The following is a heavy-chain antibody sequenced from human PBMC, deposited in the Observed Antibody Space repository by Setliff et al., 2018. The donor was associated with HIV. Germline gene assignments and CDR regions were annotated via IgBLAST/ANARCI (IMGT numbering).Heavy chain of an antibody. CDR2: INTDSGTP. J-gene: IGHJ5*01. CDR3: AGGDHDFWGDDSNFFDS. Sequence: ASVKVSCNAAADTFTNCLNNWVRQAPGEGLEWLGWINTDSGTPTYAPAFTGRFAFSLYTSVSTAFLPITSLKAEATAVYYCAGGDHDFWGDDSNFFDSWGQGTLVTVSS. CDR1: ADTFTNCL. V-gene: IGHV7-4-1*02. D-gene: IGHD3-3*01.